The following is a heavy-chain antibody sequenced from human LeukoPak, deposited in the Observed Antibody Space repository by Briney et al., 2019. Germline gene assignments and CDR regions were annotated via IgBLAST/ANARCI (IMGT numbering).Heavy chain of an antibody. V-gene: IGHV3-30*04. CDR2: ISHDGRDT. J-gene: IGHJ6*03. CDR1: GFTFSTFP. Sequence: GTSLRLSCEASGFTFSTFPMHWVRQTPDKRLEWVAVISHDGRDTYYADSVKGRFTISRDSSKNTLYLQMNSLSPEDTAVVYCARVGRVSIYPSYMDVWGKGTTVIVSS. CDR3: ARVGRVSIYPSYMDV. D-gene: IGHD6-6*01.